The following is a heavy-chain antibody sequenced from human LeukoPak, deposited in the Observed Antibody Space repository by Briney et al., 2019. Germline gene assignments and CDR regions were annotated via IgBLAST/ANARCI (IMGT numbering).Heavy chain of an antibody. V-gene: IGHV1-2*02. CDR1: GYTFTGYY. Sequence: GASVKVSCKASGYTFTGYYMHWVRQAPGQGLEWMGWINPSSGGTNYAQKFQGRVTMTRDTSISTAYMELSRLRSDDTAVYYCARDVTTVCGFCYWGQGTLVTVSS. CDR2: INPSSGGT. CDR3: ARDVTTVCGFCY. D-gene: IGHD4-17*01. J-gene: IGHJ4*02.